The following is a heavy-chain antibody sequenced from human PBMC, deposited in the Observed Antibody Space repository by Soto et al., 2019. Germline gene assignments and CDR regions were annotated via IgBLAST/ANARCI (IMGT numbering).Heavy chain of an antibody. CDR3: AKDSVDRHGIYDPFDI. V-gene: IGHV3-23*01. D-gene: IGHD3-9*01. Sequence: PGGALRLSCAASRFTFSAYPMSWARQVPGKGLEWVSVIGGDGGSPYYADYVKGRFTVSRDNSKNKLYLQMNSLRAEDTAVYYCAKDSVDRHGIYDPFDIWGKGTMVSVS. J-gene: IGHJ3*02. CDR2: IGGDGGSP. CDR1: RFTFSAYP.